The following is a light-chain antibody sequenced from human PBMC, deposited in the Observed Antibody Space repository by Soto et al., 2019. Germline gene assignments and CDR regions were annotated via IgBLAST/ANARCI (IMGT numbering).Light chain of an antibody. J-gene: IGKJ1*01. CDR2: GAS. Sequence: EIVMAQSPATLSVSPGERATLSCRASQSVSGNLAWYQQKPGQAPRLLIYGASTRATGIPARFSGSGSGTEFTLTISTLQSEDFAVYYCQQYNNWPPAFGQGTKVEIK. CDR1: QSVSGN. CDR3: QQYNNWPPA. V-gene: IGKV3-15*01.